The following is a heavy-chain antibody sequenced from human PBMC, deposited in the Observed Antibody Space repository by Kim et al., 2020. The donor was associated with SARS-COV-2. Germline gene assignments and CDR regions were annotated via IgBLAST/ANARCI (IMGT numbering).Heavy chain of an antibody. Sequence: SETLSLTCTVSGGSISSSSYYWGWIRQPPGKGLEWIGSIYYSGSTYYNPSLKSRVTISVDTSKNQFSLKLSSVTAADTAVYYCARQWVLRFLEWFQAPPDGMDVWGQGTTVTVSS. CDR1: GGSISSSSYY. CDR3: ARQWVLRFLEWFQAPPDGMDV. CDR2: IYYSGST. J-gene: IGHJ6*02. D-gene: IGHD3-3*01. V-gene: IGHV4-39*01.